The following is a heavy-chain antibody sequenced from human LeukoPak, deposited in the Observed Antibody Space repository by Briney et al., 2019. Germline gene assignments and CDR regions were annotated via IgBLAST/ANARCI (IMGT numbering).Heavy chain of an antibody. Sequence: GGSLRLSCAASGFAISTYAMAWVRQAPGKGLEGVAVISYDGSNKYYADSVKGRFTISRDNSKNTLYLQMNSLRAEDTAVYYCAKDWGKRGYSYGPYYYYGMDVWGQGTTVTVSS. CDR3: AKDWGKRGYSYGPYYYYGMDV. J-gene: IGHJ6*02. D-gene: IGHD5-18*01. V-gene: IGHV3-30*18. CDR2: ISYDGSNK. CDR1: GFAISTYA.